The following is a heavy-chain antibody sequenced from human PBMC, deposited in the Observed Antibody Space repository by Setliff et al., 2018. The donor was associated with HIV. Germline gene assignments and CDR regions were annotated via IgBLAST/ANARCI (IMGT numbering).Heavy chain of an antibody. V-gene: IGHV4-61*10. CDR1: GGSMSSGSYY. J-gene: IGHJ4*02. CDR3: ARDPPGYGDSNDY. D-gene: IGHD4-17*01. CDR2: IYYTGST. Sequence: SETLSLTCTVSGGSMSSGSYYWSWIRQPAGKGLEWIGRIYYTGSTNYNPSLKSRLTISVDTSKNQFSLKLRSVTAADTAVYYCARDPPGYGDSNDYWGQGTLVTVSS.